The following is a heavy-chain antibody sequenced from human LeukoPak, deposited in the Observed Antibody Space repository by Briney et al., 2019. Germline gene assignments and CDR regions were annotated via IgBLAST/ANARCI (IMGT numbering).Heavy chain of an antibody. Sequence: SETLSLTCTVSGGSISSYYWSWIRQPAGKGLECIGPIYTTGSTSYNPSLKSRVTISLDTSNNQFSLKLRSVTAADTAVYYCARGHSIEPYYYYYYMDVWGKGTTVTVSS. J-gene: IGHJ6*03. V-gene: IGHV4-4*07. CDR1: GGSISSYY. CDR3: ARGHSIEPYYYYYYMDV. D-gene: IGHD4-11*01. CDR2: IYTTGST.